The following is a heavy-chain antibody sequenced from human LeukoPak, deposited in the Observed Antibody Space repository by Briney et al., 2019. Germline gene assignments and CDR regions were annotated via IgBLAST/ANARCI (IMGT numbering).Heavy chain of an antibody. CDR2: SNWNGGST. V-gene: IGHV3-20*04. Sequence: GGSLRLSCAASGFTFDGYGMSWVRQAPGKGLEWVSGSNWNGGSTGYADSVKGRFTISRDNAKNSLYLQMNSLRAEDTALYYCAMLGYCSSTSSYVNYYYYMDVWGKGTTVTVSS. J-gene: IGHJ6*03. CDR1: GFTFDGYG. CDR3: AMLGYCSSTSSYVNYYYYMDV. D-gene: IGHD2-2*01.